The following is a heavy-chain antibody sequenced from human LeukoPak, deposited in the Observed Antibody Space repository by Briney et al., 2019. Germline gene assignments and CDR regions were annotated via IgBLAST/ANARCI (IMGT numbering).Heavy chain of an antibody. CDR1: GFTFSDYF. CDR3: AKRGSSETRWYPFDY. J-gene: IGHJ4*02. CDR2: ISGRGNYV. D-gene: IGHD2-15*01. Sequence: PGGSLRLSCAASGFTFSDYFMSWVRQAPGKGLEWLSYISGRGNYVDYAESLKGRITISRDNAKNSLYLQMSSLRVEDTAVYYCAKRGSSETRWYPFDYWGQGTLVTVSS. V-gene: IGHV3-11*03.